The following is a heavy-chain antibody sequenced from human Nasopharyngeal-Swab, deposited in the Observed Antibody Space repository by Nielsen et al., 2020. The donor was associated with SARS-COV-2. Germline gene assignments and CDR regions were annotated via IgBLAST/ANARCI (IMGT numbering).Heavy chain of an antibody. CDR3: ARLGSSSWYANWFDP. CDR2: IYSGGST. J-gene: IGHJ5*02. D-gene: IGHD6-13*01. V-gene: IGHV3-53*01. Sequence: WIRQPPGKGLEWVSVIYSGGSTYYADSVKGRFTISRDNSKNTLYLQMNSLRAKDTAVYYCARLGSSSWYANWFDPWGQGTLVTVSS.